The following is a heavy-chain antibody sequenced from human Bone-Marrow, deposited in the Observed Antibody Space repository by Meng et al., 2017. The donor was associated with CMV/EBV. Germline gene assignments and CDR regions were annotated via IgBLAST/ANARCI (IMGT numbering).Heavy chain of an antibody. Sequence: ASEKVSCKASGYTFTGYYMHWVRQAPGQGLEWMGWINPNSGGTNYAQKVQGRVTMTRDTSISTAYMELSRLRSDDTAVYYCARDSSDYDFWSGNYYFDYWGQGTLVTVSS. CDR1: GYTFTGYY. CDR2: INPNSGGT. J-gene: IGHJ4*02. V-gene: IGHV1-2*02. CDR3: ARDSSDYDFWSGNYYFDY. D-gene: IGHD3-3*01.